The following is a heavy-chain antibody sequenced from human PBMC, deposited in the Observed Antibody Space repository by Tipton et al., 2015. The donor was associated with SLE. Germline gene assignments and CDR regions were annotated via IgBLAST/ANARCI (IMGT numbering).Heavy chain of an antibody. CDR3: ARDWGTYYYESSGYFNI. V-gene: IGHV3-7*01. CDR2: VKQDGSEK. Sequence: SLRLSCAASGFTLSSYWMSWVRQAPGKGLEWVANVKQDGSEKYYVDSVKGRFTISRDNAKNSLYLQMNSLRAEDTAVYYCARDWGTYYYESSGYFNIWGQGTMVTVSS. J-gene: IGHJ3*02. D-gene: IGHD3-22*01. CDR1: GFTLSSYW.